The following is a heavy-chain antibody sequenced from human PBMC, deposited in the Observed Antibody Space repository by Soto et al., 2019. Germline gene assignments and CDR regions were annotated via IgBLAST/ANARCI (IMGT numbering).Heavy chain of an antibody. J-gene: IGHJ3*01. D-gene: IGHD1-1*01. Sequence: GGSLRLSCAVVGMTVSGKKCVAWVRQAPGKGLEWVSGVYDADGRYYADSVKGRFTTSRDSSKTIVYLEMNDLGPEDTAIYYCATWLQREHAYDVWGQGTTVTVSS. CDR1: GMTVSGKKC. CDR2: VYDADGR. CDR3: ATWLQREHAYDV. V-gene: IGHV3-53*01.